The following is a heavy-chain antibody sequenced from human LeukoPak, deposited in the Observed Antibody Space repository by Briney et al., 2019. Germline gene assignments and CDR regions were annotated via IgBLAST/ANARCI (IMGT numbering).Heavy chain of an antibody. CDR1: GFTFSSYA. J-gene: IGHJ3*02. V-gene: IGHV3-23*01. CDR2: IGGSGGTT. CDR3: AKQQGSGWAFDI. D-gene: IGHD6-19*01. Sequence: GGSLRLSCAASGFTFSSYAMSWIRQAPGKGLEWIAAIGGSGGTTYYADSVKGRFTISRDNSKNTLFLQMNSLRAEDTAVYYCAKQQGSGWAFDIWGQGTMVTVSP.